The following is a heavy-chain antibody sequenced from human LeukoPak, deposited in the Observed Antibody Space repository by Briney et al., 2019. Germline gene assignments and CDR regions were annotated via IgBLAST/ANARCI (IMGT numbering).Heavy chain of an antibody. CDR3: ARDLGDIVVVPAAIDLIYYGIDV. J-gene: IGHJ6*01. D-gene: IGHD2-2*01. CDR1: GFTFSSYA. Sequence: GGSLRLSCAASGFTFSSYAMHWVRQAPGKGLEWVADISYDGSNKYYADSVKRRFTISRDNSKNTLYLQMSSLRAEDTAVYYCARDLGDIVVVPAAIDLIYYGIDVWGQGATVTVSS. CDR2: ISYDGSNK. V-gene: IGHV3-30-3*01.